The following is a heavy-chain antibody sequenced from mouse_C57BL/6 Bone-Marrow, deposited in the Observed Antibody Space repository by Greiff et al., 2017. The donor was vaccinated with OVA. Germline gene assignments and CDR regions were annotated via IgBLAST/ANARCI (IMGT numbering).Heavy chain of an antibody. CDR1: GFTFSDYG. J-gene: IGHJ3*01. Sequence: EVHLVESGGGLVQPGGSLKLSCAASGFTFSDYGMAWVRQAPRKGPEWVAFISNLAYSIYYADTVTGRFTISRGNAKNTLYLEMSSLRSEDTAMYYCARERYGGFAYWGQGTLVTVSA. V-gene: IGHV5-15*01. CDR2: ISNLAYSI. D-gene: IGHD1-1*02. CDR3: ARERYGGFAY.